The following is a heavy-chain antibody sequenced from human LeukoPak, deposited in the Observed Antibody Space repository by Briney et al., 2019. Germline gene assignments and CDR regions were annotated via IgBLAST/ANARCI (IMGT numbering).Heavy chain of an antibody. CDR3: AKSVDTAMVTSSYYGMDV. D-gene: IGHD5-18*01. J-gene: IGHJ6*02. V-gene: IGHV3-23*01. Sequence: PEGSLRLSCAASGFTFSSYAMSWVRKAPGKGLEWVSAISGSGGSTYYADSVKGRFTISRDNSKNTLYLQMNSLRAEDTAVYYCAKSVDTAMVTSSYYGMDVWGQGTTVTVSS. CDR1: GFTFSSYA. CDR2: ISGSGGST.